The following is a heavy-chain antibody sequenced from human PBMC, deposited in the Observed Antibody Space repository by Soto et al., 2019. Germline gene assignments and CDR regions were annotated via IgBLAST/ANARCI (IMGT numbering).Heavy chain of an antibody. J-gene: IGHJ5*02. V-gene: IGHV1-18*04. D-gene: IGHD6-13*01. CDR3: VRDYSSSWYGWFDP. Sequence: WASVKVSGKASGYTFTTYGISWVRQAPGQGLEWMGWISAYNGNIKYAQKFQGRVTMTRDTSTSTAYMEVRSLRSDDTAVYYCVRDYSSSWYGWFDPWGQGTLVTVSS. CDR2: ISAYNGNI. CDR1: GYTFTTYG.